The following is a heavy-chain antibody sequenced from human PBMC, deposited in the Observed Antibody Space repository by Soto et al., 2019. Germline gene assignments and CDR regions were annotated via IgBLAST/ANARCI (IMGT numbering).Heavy chain of an antibody. CDR3: ARRYGYSFDY. J-gene: IGHJ4*02. CDR2: IYYSGST. Sequence: SPETLSLNSTVSGGATSRYSWGWIRQPPGKGLEWIGYIYYSGSTNYNPSLKSRVTISVDTSKNQLSLKLSSVTAADTAVYYCARRYGYSFDYWGQGTLVTVS. CDR1: GGATSRYS. D-gene: IGHD5-18*01. V-gene: IGHV4-59*08.